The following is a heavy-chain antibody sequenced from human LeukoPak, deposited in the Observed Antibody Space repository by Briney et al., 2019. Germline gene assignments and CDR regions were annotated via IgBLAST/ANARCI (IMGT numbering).Heavy chain of an antibody. J-gene: IGHJ4*02. CDR3: AKSTEDIVVVPAAFH. CDR1: GFTFSSYS. V-gene: IGHV3-48*01. CDR2: ISSSSTI. Sequence: PGGSLRLSCAASGFTFSSYSMNWVRQAPGKGLEGVSYISSSSTIYYADSVKGRFTISRDNSKNTLYLQMNSLRAEDTAVYYCAKSTEDIVVVPAAFHWGQGTLVTVSS. D-gene: IGHD2-2*01.